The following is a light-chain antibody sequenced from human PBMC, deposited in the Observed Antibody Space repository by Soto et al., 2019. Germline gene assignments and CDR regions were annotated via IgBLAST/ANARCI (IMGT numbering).Light chain of an antibody. J-gene: IGKJ4*01. Sequence: DIQMTQSPSSVSASVGDRVTIXXRASQGISKFLAWYQQRPGMPPKLXIYGASSLQPGVSSRFSGSGAGTDFTLTISSLQPEDFATYYCQQANIFPLTFGGGTKVDIK. V-gene: IGKV1-12*01. CDR2: GAS. CDR1: QGISKF. CDR3: QQANIFPLT.